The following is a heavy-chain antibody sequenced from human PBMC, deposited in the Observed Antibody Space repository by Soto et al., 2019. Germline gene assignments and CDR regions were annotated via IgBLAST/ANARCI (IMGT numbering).Heavy chain of an antibody. Sequence: PSETLYLTCTVSGGSIDSGDYSWSWIRQPPGKGLEWIGYVYYGGTTNYNPFLKSRVTMSKDKSKNQLSLKVRSLTAADTAVYYCTTSGRSLPDYFDFWGQGARVTVSS. CDR2: VYYGGTT. CDR3: TTSGRSLPDYFDF. V-gene: IGHV4-61*05. J-gene: IGHJ3*01. D-gene: IGHD1-26*01. CDR1: GGSIDSGDYS.